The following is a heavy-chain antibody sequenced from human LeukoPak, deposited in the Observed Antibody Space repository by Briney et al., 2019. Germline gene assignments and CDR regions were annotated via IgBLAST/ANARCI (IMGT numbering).Heavy chain of an antibody. CDR2: IYYSGST. CDR3: ARESLWFGELFVYDWFDP. D-gene: IGHD3-10*01. J-gene: IGHJ5*02. V-gene: IGHV4-59*01. Sequence: TSETLSLTCTVSGGSISSYYWGWIRQPPGKGLEWIGYIYYSGSTNYNPSLKSRVTISVDTSKNQFSLKLSSVTAADTAVYYCARESLWFGELFVYDWFDPWGQGTLVTVSS. CDR1: GGSISSYY.